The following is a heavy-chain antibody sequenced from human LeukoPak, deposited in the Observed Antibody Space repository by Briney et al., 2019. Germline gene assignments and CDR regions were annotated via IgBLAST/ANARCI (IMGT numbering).Heavy chain of an antibody. Sequence: GASVKVSCKASGYTFTGYYLHWVRQAPGQGLEWVGWINPNSGGTNYAQKFQGRVTMTRDTSISTAHMELTRLRSDDTAVYYCARAQSGRWELRADYWGQGTLVTVSS. J-gene: IGHJ4*02. CDR2: INPNSGGT. CDR3: ARAQSGRWELRADY. D-gene: IGHD4-23*01. CDR1: GYTFTGYY. V-gene: IGHV1-2*02.